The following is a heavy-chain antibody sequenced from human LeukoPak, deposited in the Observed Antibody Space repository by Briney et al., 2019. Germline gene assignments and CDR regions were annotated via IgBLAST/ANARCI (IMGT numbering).Heavy chain of an antibody. V-gene: IGHV1-69*01. Sequence: SVTVSCKASGGTFSSYAISWVRQAPGQGLEWMGGIIPIFGTANYAQKFQGRVTITADESTSTAYMELSSLRSEDTAVYYCARALSPVLLDVGFDYWGQGALVTVSS. CDR1: GGTFSSYA. D-gene: IGHD3/OR15-3a*01. CDR2: IIPIFGTA. J-gene: IGHJ4*02. CDR3: ARALSPVLLDVGFDY.